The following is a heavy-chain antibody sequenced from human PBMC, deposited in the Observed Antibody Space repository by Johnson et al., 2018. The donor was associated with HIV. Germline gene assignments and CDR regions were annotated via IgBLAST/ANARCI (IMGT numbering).Heavy chain of an antibody. CDR2: ISYDGSNK. J-gene: IGHJ3*02. V-gene: IGHV3-30*18. D-gene: IGHD3-16*01. Sequence: QVQLVESGGGVVQPGRSLRLSCAASGFTFSSYAMHWVRQAPGKGLEWVAVISYDGSNKNYADSVKGRFTVSRDNSKNTLFLQMNGLRAEETAVYYCTKMGALGAFDIWGQGTMVTVSS. CDR1: GFTFSSYA. CDR3: TKMGALGAFDI.